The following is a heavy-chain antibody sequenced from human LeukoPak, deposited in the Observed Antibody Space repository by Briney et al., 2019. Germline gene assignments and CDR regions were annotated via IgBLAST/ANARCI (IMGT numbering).Heavy chain of an antibody. V-gene: IGHV3-23*01. CDR1: GFTFSNYA. J-gene: IGHJ4*02. Sequence: PGASLRLSCAASGFTFSNYAMSWVRQAPGKRLEWVSAILGSGGSTHYADSVKGRFTVSRDNSKSTLYLQMNSLRAEDTALYYCAKWGDNDVLTGYYVPDYWGQGTLVTVSS. D-gene: IGHD3-9*01. CDR2: ILGSGGST. CDR3: AKWGDNDVLTGYYVPDY.